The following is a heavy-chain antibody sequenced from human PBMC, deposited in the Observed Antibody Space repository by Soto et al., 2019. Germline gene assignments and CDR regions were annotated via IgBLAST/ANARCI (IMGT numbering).Heavy chain of an antibody. Sequence: QVQLVQSGAEVKKPGSSVKVSCKASGGTFSSYAISWVRQAPGQGLEWMGGIIPIFGTANYAQKSQGRVTITADEATSTAYVGLSILRAETTAVYYCARNPRNSGVELGHLQARRYYYYGMDVWGQGTTVTVSS. J-gene: IGHJ6*01. V-gene: IGHV1-69*12. CDR2: IIPIFGTA. CDR3: ARNPRNSGVELGHLQARRYYYYGMDV. D-gene: IGHD1-1*01. CDR1: GGTFSSYA.